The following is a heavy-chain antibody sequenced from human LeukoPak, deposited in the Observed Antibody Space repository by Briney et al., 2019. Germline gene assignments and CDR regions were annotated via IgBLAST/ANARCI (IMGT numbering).Heavy chain of an antibody. V-gene: IGHV4-59*01. CDR1: GGPISSYY. D-gene: IGHD3-22*01. CDR3: ARDLTYYYDSSGMDV. Sequence: PSETLSLTCTVSGGPISSYYWSWIRQPPGKGLEWIGYIYYSGSTNYNPSLKSRVTISVDTSKNQFSLKLSSVTAADTAVYYCARDLTYYYDSSGMDVWGQGTTVTVSS. CDR2: IYYSGST. J-gene: IGHJ6*02.